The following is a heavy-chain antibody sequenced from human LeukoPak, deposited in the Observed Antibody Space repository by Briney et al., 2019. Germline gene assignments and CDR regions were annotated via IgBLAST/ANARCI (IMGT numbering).Heavy chain of an antibody. V-gene: IGHV1-2*02. CDR1: GYTFTGYY. J-gene: IGHJ4*02. D-gene: IGHD3-10*01. CDR2: INPNSGGT. CDR3: ARVRRMVRGNGGNYFDY. Sequence: GASVKASCKASGYTFTGYYMHWVRQAPGQGLEWMGWINPNSGGTNYAQKFQGRVTMTRDTSISTAYMELSRLRSDDTAVYYCARVRRMVRGNGGNYFDYWGQGTLVTVSS.